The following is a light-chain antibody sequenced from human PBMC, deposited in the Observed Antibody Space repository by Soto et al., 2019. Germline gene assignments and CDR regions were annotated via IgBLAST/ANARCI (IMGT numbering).Light chain of an antibody. CDR3: TSYTSYSGV. CDR2: DVS. V-gene: IGLV2-14*01. J-gene: IGLJ1*01. CDR1: SSDIGGYNY. Sequence: QSVLTQPASVSGSPGQSITISCTGTSSDIGGYNYVSWYQQLPGKAPKLTIYDVSNRPSGVSTRFSGSKSGNTASLTISGLQAEDEADYYCTSYTSYSGVFGTGTKVTVL.